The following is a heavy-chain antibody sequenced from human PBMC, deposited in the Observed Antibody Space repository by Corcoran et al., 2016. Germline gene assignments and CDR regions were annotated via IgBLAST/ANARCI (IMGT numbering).Heavy chain of an antibody. CDR1: GYTFTSYY. V-gene: IGHV1-46*01. CDR2: INPSGGST. D-gene: IGHD1-26*01. J-gene: IGHJ4*02. Sequence: QVQLVQSGAEVKKPGASVKVSCKASGYTFTSYYMHWVRQAPGQGLEGMGIINPSGGSTSYAQKFQGRVTMTRDTSTSTVYMELSSLRSEDTAVYYCAREGIVGATFDYWGQGTLVTVSS. CDR3: AREGIVGATFDY.